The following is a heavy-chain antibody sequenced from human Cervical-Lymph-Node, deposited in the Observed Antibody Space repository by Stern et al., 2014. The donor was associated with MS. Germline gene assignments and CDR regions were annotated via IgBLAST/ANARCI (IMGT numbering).Heavy chain of an antibody. Sequence: QVQLVQSGSELKKPGASVKVSCKASGYIFTNYAMNWVRQAPGQGLEWMGWINTNTGNPTYAQGFTGRFVFSLDTSVSTAYLQISSLKAEDTPVYYCARVWSRYGDYGMDVWGQGTTVTVSS. V-gene: IGHV7-4-1*02. CDR3: ARVWSRYGDYGMDV. CDR1: GYIFTNYA. CDR2: INTNTGNP. J-gene: IGHJ6*02. D-gene: IGHD4-17*01.